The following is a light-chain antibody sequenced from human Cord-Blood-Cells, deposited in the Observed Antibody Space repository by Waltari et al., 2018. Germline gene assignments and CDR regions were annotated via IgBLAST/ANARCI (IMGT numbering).Light chain of an antibody. V-gene: IGLV2-23*01. CDR2: EGS. J-gene: IGLJ1*01. Sequence: QSALTQPASVSGSPGQSITISCTGTSSDVGSYTRVSWYQQHPGKAPKHLIYEGSKRPSGVSNRFSGSKSGNTASLTISGLQAEDEADYYCCSYAGSSTYYVFGTGTKVTVL. CDR1: SSDVGSYTR. CDR3: CSYAGSSTYYV.